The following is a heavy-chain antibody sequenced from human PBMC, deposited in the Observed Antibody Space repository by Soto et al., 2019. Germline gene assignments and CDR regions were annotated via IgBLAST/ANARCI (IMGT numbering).Heavy chain of an antibody. Sequence: SETLSLTCTVSGGSISSYYWSWIRQPPGKGLEWIGYIYYSGSTNYNPSLKSRVTISVDTSKNQFSLKLSSVTAADTAVYYCARYSGSYRRAFDIWGQGTMVTVSS. V-gene: IGHV4-59*08. CDR3: ARYSGSYRRAFDI. D-gene: IGHD1-26*01. CDR1: GGSISSYY. CDR2: IYYSGST. J-gene: IGHJ3*02.